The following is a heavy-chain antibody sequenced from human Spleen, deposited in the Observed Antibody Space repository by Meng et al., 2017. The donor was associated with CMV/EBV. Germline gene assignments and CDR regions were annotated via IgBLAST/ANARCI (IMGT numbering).Heavy chain of an antibody. CDR2: IYYSGST. CDR3: ARGGPGGSGSYSYYYYGMDV. CDR1: GGSISSSSYY. D-gene: IGHD3-10*01. Sequence: SETLSLTCTVSGGSISSSSYYWGWIRQPPGKGLEWIGSIYYSGSTYYNPSLKSRVTISVDTSKNQFSLKLSSVTAADTAVYYCARGGPGGSGSYSYYYYGMDVWGQGTTVTSP. V-gene: IGHV4-39*07. J-gene: IGHJ6*02.